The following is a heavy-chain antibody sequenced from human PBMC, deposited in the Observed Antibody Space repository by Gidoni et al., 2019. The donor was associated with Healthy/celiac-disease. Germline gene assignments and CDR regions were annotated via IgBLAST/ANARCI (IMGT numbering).Heavy chain of an antibody. V-gene: IGHV4-30-2*01. D-gene: IGHD2-21*01. CDR3: ARAGLFEVSWFDP. Sequence: QLQLQESGSGLVKPSQTLSLTCAVSGGPISSGGYSWSWIRQPPGKGLEWIGYIYHSGSTYYNPSLKSRVTISVDRSKNQCSLKLSSVTAADTAVYYCARAGLFEVSWFDPWGQGTLVTVSS. J-gene: IGHJ5*02. CDR1: GGPISSGGYS. CDR2: IYHSGST.